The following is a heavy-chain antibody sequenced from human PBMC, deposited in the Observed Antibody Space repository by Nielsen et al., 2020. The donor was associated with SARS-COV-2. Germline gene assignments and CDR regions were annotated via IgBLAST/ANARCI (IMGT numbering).Heavy chain of an antibody. D-gene: IGHD2-2*01. CDR3: ARDTPPPGCSSTDCSYYYMDV. CDR1: GGSLSGSY. CDR2: IHHTGGT. V-gene: IGHV4-34*01. J-gene: IGHJ6*03. Sequence: SETLSLTCAVYGGSLSGSYWSWIRQSPGKGLEWIGEIHHTGGTNFNPSLKSRVSISVDTTKSQFFLKLSSVTAADTAVYYCARDTPPPGCSSTDCSYYYMDVWGRGTTVTVSS.